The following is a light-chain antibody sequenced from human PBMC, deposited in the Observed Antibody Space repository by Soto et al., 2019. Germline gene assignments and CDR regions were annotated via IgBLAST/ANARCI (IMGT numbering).Light chain of an antibody. CDR1: QSIYDNH. CDR2: DAS. Sequence: VLTQSPDTLSLSPGERATLSCGASQSIYDNHLAWYQQKPGLAPKLLVYDASNRASGIPDRFSGSGSETAFTLTISRLEPEDSALYYCQQYGDSPFTFGGGTKVEIK. CDR3: QQYGDSPFT. V-gene: IGKV3D-20*01. J-gene: IGKJ4*01.